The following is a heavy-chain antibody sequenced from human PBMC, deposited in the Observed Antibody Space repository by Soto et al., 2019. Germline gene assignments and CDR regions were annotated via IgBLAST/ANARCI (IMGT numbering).Heavy chain of an antibody. CDR3: SRVHSCIAAGGLFAP. D-gene: IGHD6-13*01. CDR2: IYYSGST. J-gene: IGHJ5*02. CDR1: GGSISSGGYY. V-gene: IGHV4-31*03. Sequence: SETLSLTCTVSGGSISSGGYYWSWIRQHPGKGLEWIGYIYYSGSTYYNPSLKSRVTISVDTSKNQFSLKLSSVTAADTAAYYCSRVHSCIAAGGLFAPRSQGSLVTVSA.